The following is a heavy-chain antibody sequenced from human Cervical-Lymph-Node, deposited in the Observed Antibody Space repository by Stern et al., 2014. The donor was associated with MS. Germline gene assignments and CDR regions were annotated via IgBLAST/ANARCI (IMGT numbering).Heavy chain of an antibody. J-gene: IGHJ4*02. D-gene: IGHD1-14*01. Sequence: VQLVQSGAELIRPGASLKISCKGSGFKFSIYWIAWVRQMPGKGLEWMGVIYPGDSDTRYSPYFQGQITMSAYHSTSTAYLQRRSLNASDTAMYFCARQTTAWASDVWGQGTLVTVSS. CDR2: IYPGDSDT. CDR1: GFKFSIYW. V-gene: IGHV5-51*01. CDR3: ARQTTAWASDV.